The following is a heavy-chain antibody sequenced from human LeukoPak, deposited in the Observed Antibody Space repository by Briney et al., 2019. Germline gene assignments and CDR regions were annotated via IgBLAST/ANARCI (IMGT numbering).Heavy chain of an antibody. CDR3: ARTAAGNAFDI. J-gene: IGHJ3*02. V-gene: IGHV4-34*01. CDR2: INHSGST. D-gene: IGHD6-13*01. CDR1: GGSFSGYY. Sequence: PSETLSLTCAVYGGSFSGYYWSWIRQPPGKWLEWIGEINHSGSTNYNPSLKSRVTISVDTSKNQFSLKLSSVTAADTAVYYCARTAAGNAFDIWGQGTMVTVSS.